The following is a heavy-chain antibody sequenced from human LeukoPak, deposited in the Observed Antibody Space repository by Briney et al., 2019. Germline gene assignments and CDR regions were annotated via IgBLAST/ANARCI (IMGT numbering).Heavy chain of an antibody. CDR1: GGSISSYY. D-gene: IGHD1-14*01. CDR2: IYYSGST. J-gene: IGHJ1*01. Sequence: SETLSLTCTVSGGSISSYYWSWIRQPPGKGLEWIGYIYYSGSTNYNPSLKSRVTISVDTSKSQFSLKLSSVTAADTAVHYCARGTTYAEYFQHWGQGTLVTVSS. CDR3: ARGTTYAEYFQH. V-gene: IGHV4-59*01.